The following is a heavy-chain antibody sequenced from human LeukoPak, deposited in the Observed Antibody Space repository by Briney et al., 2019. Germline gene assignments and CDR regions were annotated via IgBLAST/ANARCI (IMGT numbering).Heavy chain of an antibody. Sequence: ASVKVSCKASGYTFTGYYMHWVRQAPGQGLEWMGWINPNSGGTNYAQKFQGRVTMTRDTSISTAYMELSRLRSDDTAVYYCARDSVFHSSSWYSFDYWGQGTLVTVSS. CDR2: INPNSGGT. CDR3: ARDSVFHSSSWYSFDY. D-gene: IGHD6-13*01. V-gene: IGHV1-2*02. J-gene: IGHJ4*02. CDR1: GYTFTGYY.